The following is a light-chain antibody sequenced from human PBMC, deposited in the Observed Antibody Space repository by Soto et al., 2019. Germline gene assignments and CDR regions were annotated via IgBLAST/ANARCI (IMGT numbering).Light chain of an antibody. J-gene: IGLJ3*02. V-gene: IGLV2-14*01. Sequence: QSVLTQSASVSGSPGQSITISCTGTSSDVGGYNYVSWYQQHPGKAPKLIIYDVSNRPSGVSTRFSGSKSGNTASLTISGLQAEDEADYSCSSYTSTNSWVFGGGTKVTV. CDR2: DVS. CDR1: SSDVGGYNY. CDR3: SSYTSTNSWV.